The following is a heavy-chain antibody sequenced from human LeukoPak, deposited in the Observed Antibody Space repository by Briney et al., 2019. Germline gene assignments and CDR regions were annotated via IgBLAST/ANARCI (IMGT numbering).Heavy chain of an antibody. Sequence: GGSLRLSCAASGFTFSNAWMSWVRQAPGKGLEWVGRIKSKTDGGTTDYAAPVKGRLTISRDDSKNTLYLQMNSLKTEDTAVYYCTTEYFDPDYLNYWGQGTLVTVSS. V-gene: IGHV3-15*01. J-gene: IGHJ4*02. CDR1: GFTFSNAW. CDR2: IKSKTDGGTT. CDR3: TTEYFDPDYLNY. D-gene: IGHD3-9*01.